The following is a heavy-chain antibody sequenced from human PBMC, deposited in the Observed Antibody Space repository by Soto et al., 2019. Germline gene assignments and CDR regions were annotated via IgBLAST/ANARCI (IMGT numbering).Heavy chain of an antibody. Sequence: WQPLSLTYAISGDRVYINSAAWTWIRQSPSNGLEWLGRTYYRSKWYNDYAVSVKSRITINPDTSKNQFSLQLNSVTPEDTAVYYCAREGVNYYYYGMDVWGQGTTVTVSS. V-gene: IGHV6-1*01. CDR3: AREGVNYYYYGMDV. D-gene: IGHD3-10*01. CDR2: TYYRSKWYN. J-gene: IGHJ6*02. CDR1: GDRVYINSAA.